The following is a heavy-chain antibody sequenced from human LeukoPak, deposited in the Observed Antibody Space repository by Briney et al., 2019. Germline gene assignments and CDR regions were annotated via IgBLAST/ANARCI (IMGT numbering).Heavy chain of an antibody. V-gene: IGHV3-23*01. CDR3: AKDDAWLRFGE. J-gene: IGHJ4*02. CDR2: ISPSGDIT. CDR1: GFIFSNHG. D-gene: IGHD3-10*01. Sequence: GGSLRLSCAASGFIFSNHGMNWVRLAPGKGLEWVSGISPSGDITYYADSVKGRFTISRDNSKNTLYLEVISLTAEDTAVYYCAKDDAWLRFGEWSQGTLVTVSS.